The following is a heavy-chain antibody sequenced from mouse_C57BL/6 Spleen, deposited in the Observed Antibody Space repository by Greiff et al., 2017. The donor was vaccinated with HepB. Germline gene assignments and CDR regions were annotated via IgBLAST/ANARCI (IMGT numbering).Heavy chain of an antibody. CDR3: ARGSNYVGGRAMDY. CDR1: GYTFTSYW. D-gene: IGHD2-5*01. J-gene: IGHJ4*01. Sequence: QVQLQQPGAELVKPGASVKLSCKASGYTFTSYWMHWVKQRPGQGLEWIGMIHPNSGSTNYNEKFKSKATLTVDKSSSTAYMQLSSLTSEDSAVYYCARGSNYVGGRAMDYWGQGTSVTVSS. V-gene: IGHV1-64*01. CDR2: IHPNSGST.